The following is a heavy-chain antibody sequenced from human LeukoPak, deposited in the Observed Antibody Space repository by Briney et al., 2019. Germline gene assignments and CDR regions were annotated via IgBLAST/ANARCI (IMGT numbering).Heavy chain of an antibody. V-gene: IGHV3-7*01. D-gene: IGHD3-22*01. CDR1: GFIFSTAW. CDR2: IKRDGSEK. J-gene: IGHJ4*02. CDR3: AKDSKMMVVFITGKGTEFDC. Sequence: GGSLRLSCAASGFIFSTAWMSWVRQVPGKGLEWVANIKRDGSEKYYVDSVKGRFTVSRDNSKNTLYLQMNSLRAEDTAVYYCAKDSKMMVVFITGKGTEFDCWGQGALVTVSS.